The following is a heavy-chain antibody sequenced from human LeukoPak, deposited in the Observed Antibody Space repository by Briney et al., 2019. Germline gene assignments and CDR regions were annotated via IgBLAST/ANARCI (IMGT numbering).Heavy chain of an antibody. J-gene: IGHJ4*02. Sequence: VASVKVSCKASGYTFTSYYMHWVRQAPGQGLEWIGIINPSGGSTSYAQKFQGRVTITRDISRSTVYMELSRLRSDDTAVYYCARDIGRGSFGYWGQGPLVTVSS. CDR3: ARDIGRGSFGY. CDR2: INPSGGST. V-gene: IGHV1-46*01. CDR1: GYTFTSYY. D-gene: IGHD3-3*01.